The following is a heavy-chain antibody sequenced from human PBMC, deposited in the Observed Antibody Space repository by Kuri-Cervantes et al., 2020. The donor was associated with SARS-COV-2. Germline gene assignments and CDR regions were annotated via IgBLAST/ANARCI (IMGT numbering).Heavy chain of an antibody. Sequence: SQTLSLTCAVSGYSISSGYYWGWIRQPPGKGLEWIGSIYHSGSTYYNPSLKSRVTISVDTSKNQFSLKLSSVTAADTAVYYCAKDSIRFLEWLYYMDVWGKGTTVTVSS. J-gene: IGHJ6*03. CDR2: IYHSGST. CDR1: GYSISSGYY. D-gene: IGHD3-3*01. CDR3: AKDSIRFLEWLYYMDV. V-gene: IGHV4-38-2*02.